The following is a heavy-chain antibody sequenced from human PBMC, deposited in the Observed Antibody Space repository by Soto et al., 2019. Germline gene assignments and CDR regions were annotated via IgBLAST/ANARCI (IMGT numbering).Heavy chain of an antibody. CDR3: ARGDKGAFDL. CDR2: IHSDGSST. D-gene: IGHD2-21*02. Sequence: EVQLVESEGGLVQPGGSLRLSCAASGFTFSYYWMHWVRQAPGQGLVWVSRIHSDGSSTTYADSVKSRFTISRDNAKNTLYLQMNSLRAEDTAVYYCARGDKGAFDLWGQGTMVTVSS. V-gene: IGHV3-74*01. CDR1: GFTFSYYW. J-gene: IGHJ3*01.